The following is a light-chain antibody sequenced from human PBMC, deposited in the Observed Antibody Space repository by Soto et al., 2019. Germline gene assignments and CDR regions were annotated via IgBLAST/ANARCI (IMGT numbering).Light chain of an antibody. J-gene: IGKJ1*01. V-gene: IGKV3-11*01. Sequence: EIVMTQSPATLSVSPGERATLSCRASQSIGSNLAWYQQKPGQSPRLLIYDASNRATGVPARFSGSGSGTDFTLTISALEPEDFAVYYCQERSHWTFGRGTKVDI. CDR2: DAS. CDR1: QSIGSN. CDR3: QERSHWT.